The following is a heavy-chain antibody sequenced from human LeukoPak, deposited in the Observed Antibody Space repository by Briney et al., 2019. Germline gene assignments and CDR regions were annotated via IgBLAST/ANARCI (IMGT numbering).Heavy chain of an antibody. CDR3: ARGLAVSY. D-gene: IGHD6-19*01. V-gene: IGHV3-11*01. Sequence: GGSLRLSCAASGLTFSDYHMSWIRQAPGKGLEWVSHISDNGRTKYYANSVQGRFTVSRDNAKNSLYLQMNSLRAEDTAVYYCARGLAVSYWGQGTLVTVSS. CDR2: ISDNGRTK. J-gene: IGHJ4*02. CDR1: GLTFSDYH.